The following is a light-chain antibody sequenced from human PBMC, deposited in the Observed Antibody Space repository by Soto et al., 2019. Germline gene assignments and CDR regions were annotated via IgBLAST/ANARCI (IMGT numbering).Light chain of an antibody. CDR1: SSNIGSNT. V-gene: IGLV1-44*01. J-gene: IGLJ2*01. CDR3: CSYAGNLAL. CDR2: NDN. Sequence: QSVLTQPPSASGTPGQTVTISCSGSSSNIGSNTVSWYQQLPGAAPTLLIYNDNERPSGVPDRFSGSKSGNTASLTISGLQAEDEADYYCCSYAGNLALFGGGTKVTVL.